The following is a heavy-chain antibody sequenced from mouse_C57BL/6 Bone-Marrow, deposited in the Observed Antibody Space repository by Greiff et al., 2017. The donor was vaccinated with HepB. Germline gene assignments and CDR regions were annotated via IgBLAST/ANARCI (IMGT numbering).Heavy chain of an antibody. Sequence: QVQLQQPGAELVRPGTSVKLSCKASGYTFTSYWMHWVKQRPGQGLEWIGVIDPSDSYTNYNQKFKGKATLTVDTSSSTAYMQISSLTSEDSAVYYCARYYYGLDYWGQGTTLTVSS. CDR1: GYTFTSYW. CDR2: IDPSDSYT. D-gene: IGHD1-1*01. J-gene: IGHJ2*01. CDR3: ARYYYGLDY. V-gene: IGHV1-59*01.